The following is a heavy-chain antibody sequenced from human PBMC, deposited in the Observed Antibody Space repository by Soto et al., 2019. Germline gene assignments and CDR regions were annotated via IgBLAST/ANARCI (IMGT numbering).Heavy chain of an antibody. V-gene: IGHV3-7*01. CDR3: ATDETGTTTRSIDY. CDR1: GFTFTDHW. CDR2: IKQDGSEK. Sequence: EVQLVESGGGLVQPGGSLRLSCAASGFTFTDHWMTWVRQAPGKGQEWVASIKQDGSEKSYLGSVKGRFTISRDNAKNSLYLQMISLRAEDTAVYYCATDETGTTTRSIDYWGQGTLVTVSS. J-gene: IGHJ4*02. D-gene: IGHD1-1*01.